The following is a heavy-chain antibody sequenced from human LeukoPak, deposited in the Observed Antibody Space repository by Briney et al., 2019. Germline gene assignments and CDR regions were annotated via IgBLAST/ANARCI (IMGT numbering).Heavy chain of an antibody. D-gene: IGHD3-16*02. V-gene: IGHV4-59*01. CDR1: GGSISSYY. CDR3: ARYVWGSYPTFEDY. Sequence: SETLSLTCTVSGGSISSYYWSWIRQPPGKGLEWIGYIYYSGSTNYNPSLKSRVTVSVDTSKRQFSLKLSSVTAADTAVYYCARYVWGSYPTFEDYWGQGTLVTVSS. CDR2: IYYSGST. J-gene: IGHJ4*02.